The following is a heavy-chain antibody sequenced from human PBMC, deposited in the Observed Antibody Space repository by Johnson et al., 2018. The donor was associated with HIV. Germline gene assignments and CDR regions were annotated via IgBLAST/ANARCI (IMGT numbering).Heavy chain of an antibody. CDR3: ARGRIRQAYSGNYDDAFDI. J-gene: IGHJ3*02. CDR2: ISGSGGST. V-gene: IGHV3-23*04. CDR1: GFTFSSYA. D-gene: IGHD1-26*01. Sequence: VQLVESGGGLVQPGGSLRLSCAASGFTFSSYAMSWVRQAPGKGLEWVSAISGSGGSTYYADSVKGRFTISRDNSKNTVYMQMNSLRAEDRAVYYCARGRIRQAYSGNYDDAFDIWGQGTMVTVSS.